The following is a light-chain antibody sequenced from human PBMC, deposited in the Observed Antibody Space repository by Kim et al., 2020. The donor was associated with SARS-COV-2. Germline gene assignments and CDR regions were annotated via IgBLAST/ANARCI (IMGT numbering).Light chain of an antibody. V-gene: IGKV1-33*01. J-gene: IGKJ3*01. CDR2: DAS. Sequence: DIQLTQSPSSLSASVGDRVTITCQASQDISTYLNWYQQKPGTAPKLLISDASTLEPRVPSRFSGSGSGTDFTLTISRLQPEDIATYFCQQYDDLPPFTFGPGNKVDIK. CDR1: QDISTY. CDR3: QQYDDLPPFT.